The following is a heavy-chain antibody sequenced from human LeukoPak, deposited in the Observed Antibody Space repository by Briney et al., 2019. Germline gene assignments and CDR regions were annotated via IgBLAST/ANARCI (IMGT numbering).Heavy chain of an antibody. CDR2: IYPGDSDT. CDR3: ARHWRKVWFGELLKGFVFDY. Sequence: GESLKISCKGSGYSFTGYWIGWVRQMPGKGLEWMGIIYPGDSDTRYSPSFQGQVTISADKSISTAYLQWSSLKASDTAMYYCARHWRKVWFGELLKGFVFDYWGQGTLVTVSS. CDR1: GYSFTGYW. J-gene: IGHJ4*02. D-gene: IGHD3-10*01. V-gene: IGHV5-51*01.